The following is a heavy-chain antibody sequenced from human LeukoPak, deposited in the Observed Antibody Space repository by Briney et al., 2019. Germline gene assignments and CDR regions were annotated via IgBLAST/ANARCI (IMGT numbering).Heavy chain of an antibody. V-gene: IGHV3-53*04. D-gene: IGHD2-2*01. CDR3: ARLFQLLSPGKGGFDY. CDR1: GFTVSSNY. Sequence: PGGSLRLSCAASGFTVSSNYMRWVRQAPGKGLEWVSVIYNGFNTYYVDSVKGRFTISRHNSKNTLYLQMNSLRPEDTAVYYCARLFQLLSPGKGGFDYWGQGTLVTVSS. CDR2: IYNGFNT. J-gene: IGHJ4*02.